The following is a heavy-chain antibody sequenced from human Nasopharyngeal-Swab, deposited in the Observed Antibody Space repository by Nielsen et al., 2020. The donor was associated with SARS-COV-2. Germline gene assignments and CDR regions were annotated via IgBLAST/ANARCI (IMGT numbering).Heavy chain of an antibody. CDR1: GYIFPAYW. CDR3: TRGIDFDY. Sequence: GESLKISCTGSGYIFPAYWIAWVRQLPGKGLEWLGIIYPGDSDTTYSPSFQGRVTLPADKSINTAYLQWSSLQASDTGIYYCTRGIDFDYWGQGTLVTVSS. CDR2: IYPGDSDT. J-gene: IGHJ4*02. V-gene: IGHV5-51*01.